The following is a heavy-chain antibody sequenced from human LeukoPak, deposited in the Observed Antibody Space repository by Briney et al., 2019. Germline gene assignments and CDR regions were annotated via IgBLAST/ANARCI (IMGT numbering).Heavy chain of an antibody. V-gene: IGHV1-8*03. J-gene: IGHJ4*02. D-gene: IGHD6-13*01. CDR1: GYTFTSYG. Sequence: GASVKVSCKASGYTFTSYGISWVRQAPGQGLEWMGWMNPNSGNTGYAQKFQGRVTITRNTSISTAYMELSSLRSEDTAVYYCARVVWARTGYSSSWRSIPFDYWGQGTLVTVSS. CDR2: MNPNSGNT. CDR3: ARVVWARTGYSSSWRSIPFDY.